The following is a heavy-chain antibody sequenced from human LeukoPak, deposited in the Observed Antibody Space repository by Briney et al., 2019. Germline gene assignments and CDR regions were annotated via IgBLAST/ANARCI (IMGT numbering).Heavy chain of an antibody. J-gene: IGHJ6*02. CDR3: AASHSSSWYYYGMDV. CDR2: INHSGST. CDR1: GGSFSGYY. D-gene: IGHD6-13*01. Sequence: SETLSLTCAVYGGSFSGYYWSWIRQPPGKGLEWIGEINHSGSTNYNPSLKSRVTISVDTSKNQFSLKLSSVTAADTAVYYCAASHSSSWYYYGMDVWGQGTTVTVSS. V-gene: IGHV4-34*01.